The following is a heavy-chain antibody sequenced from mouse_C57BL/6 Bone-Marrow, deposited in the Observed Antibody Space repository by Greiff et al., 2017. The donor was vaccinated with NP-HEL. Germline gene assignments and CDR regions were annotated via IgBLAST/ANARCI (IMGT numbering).Heavy chain of an antibody. CDR3: ARVYYGSSYIDY. CDR1: GFTFSSYA. J-gene: IGHJ2*01. Sequence: EVKLMESGGGLVKPGGSLKLSCAASGFTFSSYAMSWVRQTPEKRLEWVATISDGGSYTYYPANVKGRFTISRDNAKNNLYLQMSHLKSEDTAMYYCARVYYGSSYIDYWGQGTTLTVSS. V-gene: IGHV5-4*03. D-gene: IGHD1-1*01. CDR2: ISDGGSYT.